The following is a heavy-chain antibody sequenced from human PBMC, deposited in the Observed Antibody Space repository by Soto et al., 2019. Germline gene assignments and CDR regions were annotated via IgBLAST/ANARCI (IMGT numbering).Heavy chain of an antibody. D-gene: IGHD3-3*01. J-gene: IGHJ4*02. V-gene: IGHV3-23*01. CDR3: AKVRSTTIFDVVSLFDY. CDR1: GFAFSSXD. Sequence: LXLXCAASGFAFSSXDMSWVGQAPGKGLECVSTISGSGGTTYYADSVKGRLTISRDNSKNTMYLQMNSLRAEDTAVYYCAKVRSTTIFDVVSLFDYWGQGTLVTVS. CDR2: ISGSGGTT.